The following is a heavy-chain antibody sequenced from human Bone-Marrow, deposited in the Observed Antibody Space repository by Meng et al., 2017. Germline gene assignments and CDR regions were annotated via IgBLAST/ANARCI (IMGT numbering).Heavy chain of an antibody. V-gene: IGHV4-34*01. D-gene: IGHD3-22*01. J-gene: IGHJ5*02. CDR1: GGSFSGHY. CDR2: DSDDGYN. Sequence: VQLQRWGAGRWKPSGPLTHTCTVYGGSFSGHYWSWLRQAGGEGMAWIGEDSDDGYNKYTPGLKSRVTVSRDTSKNAVSMKSISVTAADTAMYYCARNRYDRSTHVFDHWGQGTLVTVSS. CDR3: ARNRYDRSTHVFDH.